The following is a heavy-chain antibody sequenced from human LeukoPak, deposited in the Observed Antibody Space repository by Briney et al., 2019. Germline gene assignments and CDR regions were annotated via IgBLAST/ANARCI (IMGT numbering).Heavy chain of an antibody. Sequence: ASVRVSCKASGYTFTSYDINWARQATGQGLEWMGWMNPNSGNTGYAQKFQGRVTITRNTSISTAYMELSSLRSEDTAVYFCFIVGTTSNYWGQGTLVTVSS. CDR2: MNPNSGNT. D-gene: IGHD1-26*01. V-gene: IGHV1-8*03. CDR1: GYTFTSYD. J-gene: IGHJ4*02. CDR3: FIVGTTSNY.